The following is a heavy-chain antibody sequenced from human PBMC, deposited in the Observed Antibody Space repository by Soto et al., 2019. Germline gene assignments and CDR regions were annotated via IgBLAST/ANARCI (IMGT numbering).Heavy chain of an antibody. CDR3: ARDWSSQRDWFES. CDR2: IWYDGSNT. D-gene: IGHD6-25*01. J-gene: IGHJ5*01. Sequence: QVQLEESGGGVVQPGRSLRLSCAASGFTFSSYGMHWVRQAPGKGLEWVALIWYDGSNTFYADSVKGRFTISRDNSRNPLYLQMNSVSVEDRAVYYWARDWSSQRDWFESWGQGTLVTVSS. CDR1: GFTFSSYG. V-gene: IGHV3-33*01.